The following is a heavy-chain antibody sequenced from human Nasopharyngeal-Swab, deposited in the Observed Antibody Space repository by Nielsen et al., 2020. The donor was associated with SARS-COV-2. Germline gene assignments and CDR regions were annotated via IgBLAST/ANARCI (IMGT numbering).Heavy chain of an antibody. J-gene: IGHJ4*02. CDR2: INSDGSST. Sequence: VRQAPGKGLVWVSRINSDGSSTTYADSVKGRFTISRDNAKNTLYLQMNSLRAEDTAVHYCARDYYDYVWGSYRYLGYFDYWGQGTLVTVSS. CDR3: ARDYYDYVWGSYRYLGYFDY. V-gene: IGHV3-74*01. D-gene: IGHD3-16*02.